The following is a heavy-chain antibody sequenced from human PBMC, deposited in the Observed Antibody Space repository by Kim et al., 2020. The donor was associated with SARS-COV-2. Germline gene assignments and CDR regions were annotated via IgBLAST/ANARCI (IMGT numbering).Heavy chain of an antibody. CDR1: GYTFSSYA. CDR2: IIAYNGNT. D-gene: IGHD4-17*01. J-gene: IGHJ5*02. CDR3: ARDPKKYSNGDYNWFDP. Sequence: ASVKVSCKASGYTFSSYAISWVRQAPGQGLEWMGGIIAYNGNTNYAQKFQGRVTMTTDTSTSTAYMELRSLRSDDTAVYYCARDPKKYSNGDYNWFDPWGQGTLVTVSS. V-gene: IGHV1-18*04.